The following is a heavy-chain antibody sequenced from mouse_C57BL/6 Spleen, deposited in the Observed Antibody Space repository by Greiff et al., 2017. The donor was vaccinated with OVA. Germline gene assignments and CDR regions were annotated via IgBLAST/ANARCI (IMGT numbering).Heavy chain of an antibody. CDR3: ARGNSNLSYFDY. V-gene: IGHV3-6*01. J-gene: IGHJ2*01. CDR1: GYSITSGYY. Sequence: ESGPGLVKPSQSLSLTCSVTGYSITSGYYWNWIRQFPGNKLEWMGYISYDGSNNYNPSLKNRISITRDTSKNQFFLKLNSVTTEDTATYYCARGNSNLSYFDYWGQGTTLTVSS. CDR2: ISYDGSN. D-gene: IGHD2-5*01.